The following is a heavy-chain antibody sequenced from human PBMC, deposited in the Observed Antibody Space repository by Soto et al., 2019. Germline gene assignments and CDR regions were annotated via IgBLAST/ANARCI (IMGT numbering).Heavy chain of an antibody. Sequence: PSETLSLTCTASGGSITSSYWSWIRRPPGKGLEWIAYIYDTGISGYTPSTSYNPSLKSRVTMSVDTSKSQFSLKLTSVTAADTAVYYCARGEDAFFYYGLDVWGQRITVTVSS. CDR2: IYDTGISGYTPST. CDR3: ARGEDAFFYYGLDV. J-gene: IGHJ6*02. V-gene: IGHV4-59*01. CDR1: GGSITSSY.